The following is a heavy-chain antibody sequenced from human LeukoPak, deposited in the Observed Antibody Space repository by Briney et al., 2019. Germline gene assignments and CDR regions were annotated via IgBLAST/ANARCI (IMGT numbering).Heavy chain of an antibody. D-gene: IGHD3-9*01. CDR2: ISYDGSNK. CDR1: GFTFSSYG. Sequence: GGSLRLSCAASGFTFSSYGMHWVRQAPGKGLEWVAVISYDGSNKYYADSVKGRFTISRDNSKNTLYLQMNSLRAEDTAVYYCAREYYDILTGLLGSLDYWGQGTLVTVSP. CDR3: AREYYDILTGLLGSLDY. J-gene: IGHJ4*02. V-gene: IGHV3-30*03.